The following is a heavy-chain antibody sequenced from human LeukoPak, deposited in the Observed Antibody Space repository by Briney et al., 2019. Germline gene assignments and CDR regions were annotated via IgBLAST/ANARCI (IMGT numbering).Heavy chain of an antibody. CDR3: ARPPTYSGSSYYFKY. CDR1: GGTFSSYA. V-gene: IGHV1-69*04. D-gene: IGHD1-26*01. Sequence: SVKVSCKASGGTFSSYAISWVRQAPGQGLEWMGRIIPILGIANYAQKFQGRVTITADKSTSTAYMELSSLRSEDTAVYYCARPPTYSGSSYYFKYWGQGTLVTVSS. CDR2: IIPILGIA. J-gene: IGHJ4*02.